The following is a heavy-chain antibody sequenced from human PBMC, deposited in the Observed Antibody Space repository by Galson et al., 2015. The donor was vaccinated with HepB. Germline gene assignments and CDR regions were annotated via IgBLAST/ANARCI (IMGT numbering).Heavy chain of an antibody. V-gene: IGHV4-34*01. D-gene: IGHD3-16*01. CDR1: GGSFSDYY. Sequence: SETLSLTCAVYGGSFSDYYWSWIRQPPGKGLEWIGEINHSGSTNYNPPLKSRVTISVDTSKSQFSLKLSSVTAADTAVYYCARRGLSRRQILVTRRLSDYGLDVWGQGTTVTVSS. J-gene: IGHJ6*02. CDR3: ARRGLSRRQILVTRRLSDYGLDV. CDR2: INHSGST.